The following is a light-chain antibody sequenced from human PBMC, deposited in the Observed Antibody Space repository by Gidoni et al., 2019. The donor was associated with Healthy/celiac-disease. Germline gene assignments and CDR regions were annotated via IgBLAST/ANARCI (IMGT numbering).Light chain of an antibody. Sequence: EIVLTQSPATLSLSPGERATLSCRASQSVSSYLAWYQQKPGQAPRLLIYDASNRATGIPARFRGGGSATDFTLTISSLEPEDFAVYYCQQRSNWYTFGQGTKLEIK. CDR1: QSVSSY. V-gene: IGKV3-11*01. J-gene: IGKJ2*01. CDR2: DAS. CDR3: QQRSNWYT.